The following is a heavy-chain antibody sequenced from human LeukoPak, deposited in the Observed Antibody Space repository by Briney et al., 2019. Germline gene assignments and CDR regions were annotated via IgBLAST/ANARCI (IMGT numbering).Heavy chain of an antibody. CDR3: ARGQLAYCGGDCYSAFDI. CDR1: GFTFNIYS. J-gene: IGHJ3*02. D-gene: IGHD2-21*02. CDR2: ISGSSSYI. V-gene: IGHV3-21*01. Sequence: GGSLRLSCAASGFTFNIYSMNWVRQAPGKGLEWVSSISGSSSYIYYADSVKGRFTISRDNARNSLYLQMSSLRAEDTAVYCCARGQLAYCGGDCYSAFDIWGQGTVVTVSS.